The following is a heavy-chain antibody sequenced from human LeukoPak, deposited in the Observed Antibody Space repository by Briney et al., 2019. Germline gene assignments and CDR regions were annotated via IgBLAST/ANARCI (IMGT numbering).Heavy chain of an antibody. CDR3: AKALAARPPFGHYYDMDG. D-gene: IGHD6-6*01. Sequence: GGSLRLSCAASGFTFSSYAMSWVRQAPGKGLEWVSAISGSGGSTYYADSVKGRFTISRDNSKNTLYLQMNSLRAEDTAVYYCAKALAARPPFGHYYDMDGWGKGTTVTVSS. CDR1: GFTFSSYA. V-gene: IGHV3-23*01. CDR2: ISGSGGST. J-gene: IGHJ6*03.